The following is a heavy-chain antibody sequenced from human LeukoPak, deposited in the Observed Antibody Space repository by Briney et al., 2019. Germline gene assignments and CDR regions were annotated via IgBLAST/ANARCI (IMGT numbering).Heavy chain of an antibody. J-gene: IGHJ3*02. CDR2: INPSGGST. CDR3: ARGVTMIVVVNEDDAFDI. D-gene: IGHD3-22*01. Sequence: ASVKVSCKASGYTFTSYYMHWVRQAPGQGLEWMGIINPSGGSTSYAQKFQGRVTMTRDTSTSTVYMELSSLRSEDTAVYYCARGVTMIVVVNEDDAFDIWGQGTMVTVSS. CDR1: GYTFTSYY. V-gene: IGHV1-46*01.